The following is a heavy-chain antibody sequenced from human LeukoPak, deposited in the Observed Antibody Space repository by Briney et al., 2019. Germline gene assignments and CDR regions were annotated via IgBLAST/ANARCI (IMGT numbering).Heavy chain of an antibody. CDR2: MKANSGAT. CDR3: AADYTNYEFFDD. D-gene: IGHD4-11*01. CDR1: GHTFTGDY. J-gene: IGHJ4*02. Sequence: ASVKVSCKTSGHTFTGDYIHWVRQAPGQGLEWMGWMKANSGATNFAQKFQGRVTMTRDTSINTAYMELSRLRSDDTAVYYCAADYTNYEFFDDWGQGTLATVSS. V-gene: IGHV1-2*02.